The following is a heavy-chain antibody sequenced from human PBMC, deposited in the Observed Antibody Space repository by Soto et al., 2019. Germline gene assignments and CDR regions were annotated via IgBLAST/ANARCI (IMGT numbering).Heavy chain of an antibody. J-gene: IGHJ6*02. CDR3: ASEGTDIVVVPAAAYYYYGMDV. CDR1: GGTFSSYA. D-gene: IGHD2-2*01. CDR2: IIPIFGTA. V-gene: IGHV1-69*13. Sequence: GASLKVSCKASGGTFSSYAISWVRQAPGQGLEWMGGIIPIFGTANYAQKFQGRVTITADESTSTAYMGLSSLRSEDTAVYYCASEGTDIVVVPAAAYYYYGMDVWGQGTTVTVSS.